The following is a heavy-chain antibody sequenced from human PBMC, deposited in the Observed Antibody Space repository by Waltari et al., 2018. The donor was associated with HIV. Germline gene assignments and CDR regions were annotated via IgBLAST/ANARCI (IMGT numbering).Heavy chain of an antibody. D-gene: IGHD2-2*01. Sequence: EVQLVESGGGLVKPGGSLRLSCAASGFTFSSYSMNWVRQAPGKGLEWVSSISSSSSYIYYADSGKGRFTISRDNAKNSLYLQMNSLRAEDTAVYYCARDRYCSSTSCLDYWGQGTLVTVSS. CDR1: GFTFSSYS. V-gene: IGHV3-21*01. CDR3: ARDRYCSSTSCLDY. CDR2: ISSSSSYI. J-gene: IGHJ4*02.